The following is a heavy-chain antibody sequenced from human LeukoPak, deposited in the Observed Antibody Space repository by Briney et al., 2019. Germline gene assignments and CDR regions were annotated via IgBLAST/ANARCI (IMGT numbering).Heavy chain of an antibody. J-gene: IGHJ6*03. V-gene: IGHV3-30*02. CDR2: IRYDGSDK. CDR3: AKDQSTGTSWTSYYMDV. Sequence: GESLRLSCAASGFTSNSYGMHWVPQAPGKRLEWVAFIRYDGSDKYYADSVTGRFSISRDSSKNTLFLQMNSLRIEDTAVYYCAKDQSTGTSWTSYYMDVWGKGTTVTVSS. D-gene: IGHD1-14*01. CDR1: GFTSNSYG.